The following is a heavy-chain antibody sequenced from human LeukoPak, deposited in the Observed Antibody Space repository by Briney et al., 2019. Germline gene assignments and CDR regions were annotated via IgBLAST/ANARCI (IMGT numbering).Heavy chain of an antibody. J-gene: IGHJ4*02. D-gene: IGHD3-22*01. V-gene: IGHV1-18*01. Sequence: ASVEVSCKASGYTFTAYGISWVRQAPGQGLEWMGWISGYNGDTKYAQRFEGRVTMTTDTSTTTAFMDLRSLRSDDTAVYFCATSTGGYSDLYFHYWGQGTLVSVSS. CDR1: GYTFTAYG. CDR3: ATSTGGYSDLYFHY. CDR2: ISGYNGDT.